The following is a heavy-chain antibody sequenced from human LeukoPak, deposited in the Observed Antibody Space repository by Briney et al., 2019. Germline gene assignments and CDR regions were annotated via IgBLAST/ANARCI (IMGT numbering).Heavy chain of an antibody. V-gene: IGHV3-48*03. J-gene: IGHJ4*02. CDR1: GFTFSSYE. CDR3: ARGQAASFDY. Sequence: GGSLRLSCAASGFTFSSYEMNWVRQAPGPGLEWVSYISSSGSTIYYADSVKGRFTIPRDNAKHSLYLQMNSLRAEDTAVYYCARGQAASFDYWGQGTLVTVSS. D-gene: IGHD2-15*01. CDR2: ISSSGSTI.